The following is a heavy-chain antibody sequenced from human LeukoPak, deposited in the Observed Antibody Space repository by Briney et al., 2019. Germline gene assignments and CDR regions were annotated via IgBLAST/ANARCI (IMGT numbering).Heavy chain of an antibody. J-gene: IGHJ4*02. CDR2: IYTSGST. V-gene: IGHV4-4*07. CDR3: ARENISLLWFGELLGCYFDY. Sequence: PSETLSLTCTVSGGSISSYYWSWIRQPAGKGLEWIGRIYTSGSTNYNPSLKSRVTMSVDASKNQFSLKLSSVTAADTAVYYCARENISLLWFGELLGCYFDYWGQGTLVTVSS. CDR1: GGSISSYY. D-gene: IGHD3-10*01.